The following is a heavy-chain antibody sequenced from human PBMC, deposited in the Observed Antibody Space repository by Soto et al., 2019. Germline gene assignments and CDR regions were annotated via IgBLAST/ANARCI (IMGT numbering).Heavy chain of an antibody. V-gene: IGHV4-34*01. J-gene: IGHJ1*01. CDR1: GGSFSGYY. CDR3: AGAPPVAATTLAYFQH. Sequence: SETLSLTCAVYGGSFSGYYWSWIRQPPGKGLEWIGEINHSGSTNYNPSLKSRVTISVDTSKNQFSLKLSSVTAADTAVYYCAGAPPVAATTLAYFQHWGQGTLVTVSS. D-gene: IGHD2-15*01. CDR2: INHSGST.